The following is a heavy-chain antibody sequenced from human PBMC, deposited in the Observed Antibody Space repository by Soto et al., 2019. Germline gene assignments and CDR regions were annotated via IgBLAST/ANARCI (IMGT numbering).Heavy chain of an antibody. J-gene: IGHJ4*02. Sequence: PGGSLRLSCAASGFTFSSYGMHWVRQAPGKGLEWVAVISYDGSNKYYADSVKGRFTISRDNSKNTLYLQMNSLRAEDTAVYYCAKDLSVVVAATSYYFDYWGQGTLVTVSS. V-gene: IGHV3-30*18. CDR1: GFTFSSYG. CDR2: ISYDGSNK. D-gene: IGHD2-15*01. CDR3: AKDLSVVVAATSYYFDY.